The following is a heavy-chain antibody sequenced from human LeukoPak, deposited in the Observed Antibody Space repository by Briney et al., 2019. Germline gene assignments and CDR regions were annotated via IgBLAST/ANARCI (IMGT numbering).Heavy chain of an antibody. D-gene: IGHD2-2*01. V-gene: IGHV1-69*05. CDR3: ATDRGDNLGNCTTSNCYTLDY. Sequence: SVNVPCKASGGTFSTYSITWVRQAPGQGLEWMGGIIPIFGTPVYAQKFQGRVTITTDESTSTAYMELSSLRCDDTAVYYCATDRGDNLGNCTTSNCYTLDYWGQGALVTVSS. J-gene: IGHJ4*02. CDR1: GGTFSTYS. CDR2: IIPIFGTP.